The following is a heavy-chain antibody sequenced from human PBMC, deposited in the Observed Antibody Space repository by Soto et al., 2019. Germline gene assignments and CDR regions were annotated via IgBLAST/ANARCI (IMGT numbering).Heavy chain of an antibody. Sequence: QLQLQESGSGLVKPSQTLSLTCAVSGGSISSGGYSWSWIRQPPGKGLEWIGYIYHSGSTYYNPSLKSRXXIXVXXSKNQFSLKLSSVTAADTAVYYCASYGDYSLARDYWGQGTLVTVSS. D-gene: IGHD4-17*01. CDR2: IYHSGST. J-gene: IGHJ4*02. CDR3: ASYGDYSLARDY. V-gene: IGHV4-30-2*01. CDR1: GGSISSGGYS.